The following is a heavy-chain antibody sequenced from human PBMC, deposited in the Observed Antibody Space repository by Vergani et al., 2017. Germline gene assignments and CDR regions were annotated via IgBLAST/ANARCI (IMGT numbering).Heavy chain of an antibody. J-gene: IGHJ6*02. Sequence: EVQLVESGGGLVPPGRSLRLSCAASGFRFSSYGMNWVRQAPGKGLEWVSGISGSGGNTYYANSVKGRFTISRDNSKNTLYLQMNSLRADDTAVYYCAKGVYCSSTSCYEGRGYYYGMGVWGQGTTVTFSS. V-gene: IGHV3-23*04. CDR3: AKGVYCSSTSCYEGRGYYYGMGV. CDR1: GFRFSSYG. CDR2: ISGSGGNT. D-gene: IGHD2-2*01.